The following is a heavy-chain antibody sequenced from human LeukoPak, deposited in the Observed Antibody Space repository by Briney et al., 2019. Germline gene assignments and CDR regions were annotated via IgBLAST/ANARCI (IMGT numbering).Heavy chain of an antibody. J-gene: IGHJ4*02. D-gene: IGHD3-16*02. Sequence: PSETLSLTCAVYGGSFSGYYWSWIRQPPGKGLEWIGEINHSGSTNYNPSLKSRVTISVDTSKNQFSLKLSSVTAADTAVYYCARRYYDYVWGSYRKAPGYFDYWGQGTLVTVSS. CDR1: GGSFSGYY. CDR2: INHSGST. CDR3: ARRYYDYVWGSYRKAPGYFDY. V-gene: IGHV4-34*01.